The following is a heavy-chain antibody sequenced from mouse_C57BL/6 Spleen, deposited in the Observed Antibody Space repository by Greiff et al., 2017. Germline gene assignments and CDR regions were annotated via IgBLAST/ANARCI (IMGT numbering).Heavy chain of an antibody. Sequence: VQLQQSGAELMKPGASVKLSCKATGYTFTGYWIEWVKQRPGHGLEWIGEILPGSGSTNYNEKFKGKATFTADTSSNPAYMQLSSLTTEDSSIYCCAREDSYDYPWFAYWGQGTLVTVSA. CDR2: ILPGSGST. CDR1: GYTFTGYW. V-gene: IGHV1-9*01. D-gene: IGHD2-12*01. CDR3: AREDSYDYPWFAY. J-gene: IGHJ3*01.